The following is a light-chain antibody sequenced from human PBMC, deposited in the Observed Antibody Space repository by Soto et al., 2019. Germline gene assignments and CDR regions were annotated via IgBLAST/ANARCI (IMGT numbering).Light chain of an antibody. CDR1: SSDVGNYNL. CDR3: CSFAGGPYV. V-gene: IGLV2-23*02. J-gene: IGLJ1*01. Sequence: QSALTQPASVSGSPGQSITISCTGTSSDVGNYNLVSWYQQHPGKAPTVIIFEVTKRPSGVSHHFSASRSGNTASLTISGLQAEDEADYYCCSFAGGPYVFGTGTKLTVL. CDR2: EVT.